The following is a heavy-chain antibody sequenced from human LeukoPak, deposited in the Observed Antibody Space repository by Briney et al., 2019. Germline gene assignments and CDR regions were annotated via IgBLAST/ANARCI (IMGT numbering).Heavy chain of an antibody. D-gene: IGHD5-18*01. J-gene: IGHJ4*02. CDR3: ARFLDNGGYSYGSGYYFDY. Sequence: GASVKVSCKASGYTFTGYYMHWVRQAPGQGLEWMGWINPNSGGTNYAQKFQGRVTMTRDTSISTAYMELSRLRSDDTAVYYCARFLDNGGYSYGSGYYFDYWGQGTLVTVSS. CDR1: GYTFTGYY. V-gene: IGHV1-2*02. CDR2: INPNSGGT.